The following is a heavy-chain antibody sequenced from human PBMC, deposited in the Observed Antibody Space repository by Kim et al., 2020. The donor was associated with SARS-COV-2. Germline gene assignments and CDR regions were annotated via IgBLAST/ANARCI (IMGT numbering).Heavy chain of an antibody. CDR3: ARGSLWYDILTGYYKRNYYYYGMDV. J-gene: IGHJ6*02. V-gene: IGHV4-4*02. D-gene: IGHD3-9*01. CDR2: IYHSGST. CDR1: GGSISSSNW. Sequence: SETLSLICAVSGGSISSSNWWSWVRQPPGKGLEWIGEIYHSGSTNYNPSLKSRVTISVDKSKNQFSLKLSSVTAADTAVYYCARGSLWYDILTGYYKRNYYYYGMDVWGQGTTVTVSS.